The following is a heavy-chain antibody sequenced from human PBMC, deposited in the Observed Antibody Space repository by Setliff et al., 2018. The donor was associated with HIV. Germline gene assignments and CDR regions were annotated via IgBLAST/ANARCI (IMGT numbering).Heavy chain of an antibody. V-gene: IGHV5-51*01. D-gene: IGHD3-10*01. J-gene: IGHJ3*02. CDR3: VRPTPYGSGAGSFEI. CDR2: IYPGDSEA. Sequence: PGESLKISCKGSGYIFGLYWIAWVRQMPGKGLEWMGIIYPGDSEARYSPSFQGQVTIPADKSISTAYLQWSSVKTSDSAMYFCVRPTPYGSGAGSFEIWGQGTMVTVSS. CDR1: GYIFGLYW.